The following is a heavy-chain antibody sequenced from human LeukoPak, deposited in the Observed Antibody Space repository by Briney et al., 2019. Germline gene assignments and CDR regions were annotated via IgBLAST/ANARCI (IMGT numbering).Heavy chain of an antibody. V-gene: IGHV1-8*03. D-gene: IGHD1-7*01. CDR1: GYTFTGYY. J-gene: IGHJ4*02. CDR2: MNPNSGNT. Sequence: GASVKVSCKASGYTFTGYYMHWVRQAPGQGLEWMGWMNPNSGNTGYAQKFQGRVTITRNTSISTAYMELSSLGSEDTAVYYCARGLSPQTGTTIPDFDYWGQGTLVTVSS. CDR3: ARGLSPQTGTTIPDFDY.